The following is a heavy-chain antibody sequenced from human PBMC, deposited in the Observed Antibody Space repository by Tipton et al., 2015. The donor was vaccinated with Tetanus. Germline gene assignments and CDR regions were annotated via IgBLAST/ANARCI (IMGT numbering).Heavy chain of an antibody. D-gene: IGHD3-10*01. CDR3: AKTYYYGSGSWPTTFPDS. Sequence: SLRLSCAASGFTFSSYAMSWVRQAPGKGLEWVSAISGSGGSTYYADSVKGRFTISRDNSKNTLYLQMNSLRAEDTAVYYCAKTYYYGSGSWPTTFPDSWGQGTLVTVSS. CDR2: ISGSGGST. CDR1: GFTFSSYA. V-gene: IGHV3-23*01. J-gene: IGHJ4*02.